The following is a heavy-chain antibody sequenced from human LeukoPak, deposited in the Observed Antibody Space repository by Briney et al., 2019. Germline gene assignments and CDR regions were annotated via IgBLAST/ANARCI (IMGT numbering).Heavy chain of an antibody. D-gene: IGHD2-15*01. CDR1: GFTFSSYA. J-gene: IGHJ4*02. V-gene: IGHV3-23*01. CDR3: AKGATVPNRRDWCSGGSSYQVFDY. CDR2: ISGSGGST. Sequence: PGGSLRLSCAASGFTFSSYAMSWVRQAPGKGLEWVSAISGSGGSTYYADSVKGRFTISRDNSKNTLYLQMNSLRAEDTAVYYCAKGATVPNRRDWCSGGSSYQVFDYWGQGTLVTVSS.